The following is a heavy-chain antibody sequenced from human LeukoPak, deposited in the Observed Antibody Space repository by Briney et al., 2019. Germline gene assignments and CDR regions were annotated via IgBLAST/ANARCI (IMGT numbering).Heavy chain of an antibody. CDR1: GFTFSIYW. Sequence: PGGSLRLSCAASGFTFSIYWIHWVRQAPGKGLVWVSRIHSDGSRSSYADSVKGRFTISRDNAKNTLYLQMNSLRAEDTAVYYCARDWYSSGYYGFDPWGQGTLVTVSS. V-gene: IGHV3-74*01. CDR2: IHSDGSRS. J-gene: IGHJ5*02. CDR3: ARDWYSSGYYGFDP. D-gene: IGHD6-19*01.